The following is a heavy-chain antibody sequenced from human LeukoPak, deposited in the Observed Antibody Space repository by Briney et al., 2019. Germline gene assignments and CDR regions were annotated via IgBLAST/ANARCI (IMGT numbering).Heavy chain of an antibody. J-gene: IGHJ4*02. CDR2: IKQDGSEK. CDR1: GFTFTSRW. CDR3: ARVVDDTSVYRPFDY. V-gene: IGHV3-7*01. D-gene: IGHD3-22*01. Sequence: GGSLRLACAASGFTFTSRWMSWVRQAPGKGLEWVAQIKQDGSEKYYVDSLKDRFTISRDNGKNSLHLQMNSLRAEDTAVYYCARVVDDTSVYRPFDYWGQGTLVTVSS.